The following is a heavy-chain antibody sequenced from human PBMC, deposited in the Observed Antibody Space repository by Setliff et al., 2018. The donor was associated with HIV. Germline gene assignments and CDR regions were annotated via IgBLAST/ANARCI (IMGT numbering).Heavy chain of an antibody. CDR1: GDSISSGGCY. V-gene: IGHV4-31*01. Sequence: SETLSLTCTVSGDSISSGGCYWSWLRQCPGKGLAWIGYIYYSGSTYYNPSLQSPLTMSVDTSKNQFSLRLTSVPAADTAVYYCARIFQPRRSPFDFWGRGILVTVSS. D-gene: IGHD3-3*01. CDR2: IYYSGST. CDR3: ARIFQPRRSPFDF. J-gene: IGHJ4*01.